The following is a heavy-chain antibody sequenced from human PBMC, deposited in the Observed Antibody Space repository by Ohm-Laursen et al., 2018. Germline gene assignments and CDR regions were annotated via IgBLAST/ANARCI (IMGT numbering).Heavy chain of an antibody. D-gene: IGHD5-12*01. CDR3: AKGPYSAYDLGYYFDY. J-gene: IGHJ4*02. V-gene: IGHV3-9*01. Sequence: SLRLSCSASGFTFSSYAMSWVRQAPGKGLEWVSGISWNSGSIGYADSVKGRFTISRDNAKNSLYLQMNSLRAEDTALYYCAKGPYSAYDLGYYFDYWGQGTLVTVSS. CDR2: ISWNSGSI. CDR1: GFTFSSYA.